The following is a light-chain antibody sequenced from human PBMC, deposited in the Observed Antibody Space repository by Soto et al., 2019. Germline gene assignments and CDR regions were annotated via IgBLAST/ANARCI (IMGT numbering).Light chain of an antibody. CDR2: TAS. J-gene: IGKJ4*01. CDR1: QGIYSY. Sequence: DIQLTQSPSFLSASVGDRVTITCRASQGIYSYLAWYQQQPGKAPKLLIYTASTLQSGVPSRFSGSGSGTEFALTISSLQPEEFATYYCQQLKSYPLTFGGGTKVEIK. V-gene: IGKV1-9*01. CDR3: QQLKSYPLT.